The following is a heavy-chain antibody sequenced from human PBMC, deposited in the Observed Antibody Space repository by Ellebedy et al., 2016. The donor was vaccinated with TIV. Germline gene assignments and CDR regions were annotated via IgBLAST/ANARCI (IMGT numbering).Heavy chain of an antibody. V-gene: IGHV6-1*01. CDR1: GDSVSSNPAA. J-gene: IGHJ4*02. CDR2: TYYRSKWYN. CDR3: VRDLGIPNGWVFDY. Sequence: SETLSLXXAISGDSVSSNPAAWNWIRQSPSRGLEWLGRTYYRSKWYNDYAVSVKSRIVINTDTSKNQFSLQLNSVTPEDTALYYCVRDLGIPNGWVFDYWGQGILVTVSS. D-gene: IGHD6-19*01.